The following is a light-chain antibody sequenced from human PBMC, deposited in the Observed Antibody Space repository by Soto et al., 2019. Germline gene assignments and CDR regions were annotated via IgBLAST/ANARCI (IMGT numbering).Light chain of an antibody. CDR2: SNN. V-gene: IGLV1-44*01. CDR1: SSNIGSNT. CDR3: AAWDDSPNGVV. J-gene: IGLJ2*01. Sequence: QSVLTQPPSASVTPGQRVTISGSGSSSNIGSNTVYWYQQLPGTAPKLLIYSNNQRPSGVPDRFSGSKSGTSASLAISGLLSEDEADYYCAAWDDSPNGVVFGGGTQLTVL.